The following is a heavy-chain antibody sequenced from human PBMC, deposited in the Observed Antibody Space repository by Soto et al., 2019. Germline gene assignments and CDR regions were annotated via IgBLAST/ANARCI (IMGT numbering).Heavy chain of an antibody. CDR1: GFTFSSYA. D-gene: IGHD2-15*01. J-gene: IGHJ4*01. CDR3: AKRRGAGGHFDY. V-gene: IGHV3-23*01. Sequence: DVQLLESGGGLVQPEGSLRLSCAASGFTFSSYAMGWVRQGPGKGLEWVAVVSIGGSTHYADSVRGRFTISSDNSKNTLSLQMNSLTAEDTTIYFCAKRRGAGGHFDYWGHGDLVTVSS. CDR2: VSIGGST.